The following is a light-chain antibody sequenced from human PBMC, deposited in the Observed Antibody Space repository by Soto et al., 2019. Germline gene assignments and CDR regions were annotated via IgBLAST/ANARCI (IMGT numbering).Light chain of an antibody. CDR3: QQSYSTPIT. V-gene: IGKV1-39*01. CDR2: AAS. CDR1: QSISSY. Sequence: DIQMTQSPATLSASVGDRVTITCRASQSISSYLNWYQQKPGKAPKLLIYAASSLQSGVPSRFSGSGSGTDFTLIISSLQPEDFATYYCQQSYSTPITFGQATRLEIK. J-gene: IGKJ5*01.